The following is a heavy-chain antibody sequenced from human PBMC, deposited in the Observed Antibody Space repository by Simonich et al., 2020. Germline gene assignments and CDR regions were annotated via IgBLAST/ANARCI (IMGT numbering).Heavy chain of an antibody. CDR2: IYSSRST. Sequence: QVQLQESGPGLVKPSENLSLTCTVSGGSISSYYWSWIRQPPGKELERIGYIYSSRSTNYNPSLKRPVTISGATSKNQFSLKLSSVTAADTAVYYCARHDRWLQFYFDYWGQGTLVTVSS. J-gene: IGHJ4*02. CDR1: GGSISSYY. V-gene: IGHV4-59*08. D-gene: IGHD5-12*01. CDR3: ARHDRWLQFYFDY.